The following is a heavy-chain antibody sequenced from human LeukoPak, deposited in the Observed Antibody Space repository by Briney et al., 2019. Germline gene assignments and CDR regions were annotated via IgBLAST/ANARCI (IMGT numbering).Heavy chain of an antibody. D-gene: IGHD4-17*01. V-gene: IGHV3-21*01. J-gene: IGHJ4*02. CDR2: ITSGSYI. CDR3: ARDRCGAYGFDS. CDR1: GFTFSTYS. Sequence: PGGSLRLSCAASGFTFSTYSMNWVRQAPGKGLEWVSSITSGSYIYYADSLKGRFTISRDNAKNSLYLQINSLRVEDTAIYYCARDRCGAYGFDSWGQGTLVTVSS.